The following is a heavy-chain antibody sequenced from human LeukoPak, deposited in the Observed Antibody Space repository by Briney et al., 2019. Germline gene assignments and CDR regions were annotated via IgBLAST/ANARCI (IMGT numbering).Heavy chain of an antibody. V-gene: IGHV3-23*01. CDR1: GFTFSSYA. CDR2: ISASGRST. Sequence: GGSLRLSCAASGFTFSSYAMSWVRQAPGKGLEWVSGISASGRSTYYADSEEGRFSISRDNSDNTVYLQMNSPTAEDTAVYYCAKESGGGYSYGGSVDYWGQGTLVTVSS. D-gene: IGHD5-18*01. CDR3: AKESGGGYSYGGSVDY. J-gene: IGHJ4*02.